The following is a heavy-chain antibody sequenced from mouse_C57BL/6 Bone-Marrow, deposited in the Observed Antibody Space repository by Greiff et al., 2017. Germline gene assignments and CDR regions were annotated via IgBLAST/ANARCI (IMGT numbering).Heavy chain of an antibody. CDR1: GYTFTSYG. D-gene: IGHD2-4*01. CDR3: ARHYDYAWFAY. J-gene: IGHJ3*01. Sequence: VKLMESGAELARPGASVKLSCKASGYTFTSYGISWVKQRTGHGLEWIGELYPRSGNTYYNEKFKGKATLTADKSSSTAYMELRSLTSEDSAVYFCARHYDYAWFAYWGQGTLVTVSA. CDR2: LYPRSGNT. V-gene: IGHV1-81*01.